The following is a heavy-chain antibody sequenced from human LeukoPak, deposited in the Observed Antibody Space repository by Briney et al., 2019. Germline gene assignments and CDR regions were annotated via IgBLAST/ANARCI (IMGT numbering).Heavy chain of an antibody. CDR3: ARHGGTRITLVEVYYFDS. J-gene: IGHJ4*02. V-gene: IGHV4-61*05. CDR1: GGSISSSSYY. D-gene: IGHD4-11*01. Sequence: SETLSLTCTVSGGSISSSSYYWSWIRQPPGKGLEWIGYIYYSDNTNYNPSLKSRVTISVDTSKNQFSLKLNSVTAADTAVYYCARHGGTRITLVEVYYFDSWGQGTLVTVSS. CDR2: IYYSDNT.